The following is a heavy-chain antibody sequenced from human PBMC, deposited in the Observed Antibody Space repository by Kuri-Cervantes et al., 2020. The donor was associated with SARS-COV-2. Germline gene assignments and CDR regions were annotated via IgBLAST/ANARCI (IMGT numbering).Heavy chain of an antibody. CDR1: GYIFTDYY. V-gene: IGHV1-2*04. CDR2: INPNSGGT. J-gene: IGHJ4*02. D-gene: IGHD3-22*01. CDR3: AREEAYDSSAYQTIHFDY. Sequence: ASVKVSCKASGYIFTDYYMHWVRQAPGQELGWMGRINPNSGGTNYAQKFQGWVTMTRDTSISTAHMELSRLRSDDTAVYYCAREEAYDSSAYQTIHFDYWGQGTLVTVSS.